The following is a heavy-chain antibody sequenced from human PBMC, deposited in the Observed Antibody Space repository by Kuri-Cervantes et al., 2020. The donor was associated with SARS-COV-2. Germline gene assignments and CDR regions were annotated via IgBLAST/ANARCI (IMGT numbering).Heavy chain of an antibody. D-gene: IGHD3-3*01. CDR2: INHSGST. CDR1: GGSFSGYY. V-gene: IGHV4-34*01. CDR3: ARTSYYDFWSGYYPLGA. Sequence: SETLSLTWAVYGGSFSGYYWSWIRQPPGKGLEWIGKINHSGSTNYNPSLKSRVTISVDTSKNQFSLKLSSVTAADTAVYYCARTSYYDFWSGYYPLGAWGKGTTVTVSS. J-gene: IGHJ6*04.